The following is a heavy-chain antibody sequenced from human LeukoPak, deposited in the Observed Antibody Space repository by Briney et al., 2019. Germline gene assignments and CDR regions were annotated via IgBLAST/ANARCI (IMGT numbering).Heavy chain of an antibody. CDR1: GGSISSYY. D-gene: IGHD3-9*01. CDR3: ARDGPHYDILTGYYRAWFDP. V-gene: IGHV4-59*01. Sequence: PSETLSLTCTVSGGSISSYYWSWIRQPPGKGLEWIGYIYYSGSTNYNPSLKSRVTISVDTSKNQFSLKLSSVTAADTAVYYCARDGPHYDILTGYYRAWFDPWGQGTLVTVSS. CDR2: IYYSGST. J-gene: IGHJ5*02.